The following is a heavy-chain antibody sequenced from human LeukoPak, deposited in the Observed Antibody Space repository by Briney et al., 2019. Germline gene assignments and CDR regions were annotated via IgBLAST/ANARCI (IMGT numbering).Heavy chain of an antibody. Sequence: SETLSLTCAVSGYSISSGYYWSWIRQPPGNGLEWLGYIYYSGNTDYNPSLKSRVAISVDTSKNQFSLKLSSVTAADTAVYYCARSTGSTMFIDYWGQGTLVTVSS. J-gene: IGHJ4*02. CDR3: ARSTGSTMFIDY. CDR1: GYSISSGYY. CDR2: IYYSGNT. D-gene: IGHD3-10*02. V-gene: IGHV4-61*01.